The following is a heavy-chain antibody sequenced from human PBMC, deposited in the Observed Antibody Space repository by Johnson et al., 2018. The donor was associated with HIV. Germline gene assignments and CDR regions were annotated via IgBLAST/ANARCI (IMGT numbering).Heavy chain of an antibody. CDR2: IKEDGREK. V-gene: IGHV3-7*01. CDR1: RFMFSSYW. Sequence: MQLVESGGGLVQPGGSLRVSCAASRFMFSSYWMSWVRQAPGKGLEWVANIKEDGREKYYVDSVKGRFTISRDNAKNSLYLQMNSLRAEDTSVYYCARKQWLTKISSDDAFDIWGQGTMVTVSS. D-gene: IGHD6-19*01. J-gene: IGHJ3*02. CDR3: ARKQWLTKISSDDAFDI.